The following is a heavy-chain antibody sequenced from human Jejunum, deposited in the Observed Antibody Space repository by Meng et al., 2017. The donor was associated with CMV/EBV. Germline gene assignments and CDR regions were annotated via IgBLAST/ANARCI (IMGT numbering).Heavy chain of an antibody. CDR2: VYSSGSA. J-gene: IGHJ4*02. D-gene: IGHD2-21*01. Sequence: SVSGGSISNYCWTWIRQPPGKGLEWVAHVYSSGSANYNPSLQSRVTMSVDASKNQFFLNLSSVTAADTAVYYCARGHGLLRPSDTWGQGLLVTVSS. CDR3: ARGHGLLRPSDT. CDR1: GGSISNYC. V-gene: IGHV4-4*07.